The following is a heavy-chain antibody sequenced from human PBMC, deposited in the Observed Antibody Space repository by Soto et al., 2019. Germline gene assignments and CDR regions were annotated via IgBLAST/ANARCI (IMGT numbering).Heavy chain of an antibody. CDR3: AHSLNSSSWGLNYYYYYGMDV. J-gene: IGHJ6*02. V-gene: IGHV2-5*01. D-gene: IGHD6-13*01. Sequence: ESGPTLVNPTQTLTLTCTFSGFSLSTSGVGVGWIRQPPGKALEWLALIYWNDDKRYSPSLKSRLTITKDTSKNQVVLTMTNMDPVDTATYYCAHSLNSSSWGLNYYYYYGMDVWGQGTTVTV. CDR2: IYWNDDK. CDR1: GFSLSTSGVG.